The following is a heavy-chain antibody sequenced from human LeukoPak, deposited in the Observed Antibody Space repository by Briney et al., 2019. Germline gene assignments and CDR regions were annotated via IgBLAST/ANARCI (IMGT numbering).Heavy chain of an antibody. CDR2: IYYSGST. V-gene: IGHV4-30-4*01. J-gene: IGHJ4*02. CDR1: GGSISSGDYY. Sequence: SQTLSLTCTVSGGSISSGDYYWSWMRQPPGKGLEWIGYIYYSGSTYYNPSLKSRVTISVDTSKNQFSLKLSSVTAADTAVYYCARELIAAAGTGFDYWGQGTLVTVAS. CDR3: ARELIAAAGTGFDY. D-gene: IGHD6-13*01.